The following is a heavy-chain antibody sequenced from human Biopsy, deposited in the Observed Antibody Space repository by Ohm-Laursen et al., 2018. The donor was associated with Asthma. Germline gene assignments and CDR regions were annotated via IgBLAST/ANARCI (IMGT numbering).Heavy chain of an antibody. CDR3: ARKAGSCISRTCYSLDF. Sequence: ASVKVSCKSLGGTFNTYVIGWVRQAPGQGLEWMGGFNSFFGTTTYPQKFRDRVTITADDSTSTVYMELSSLRSEDTAVYYCARKAGSCISRTCYSLDFWGQGTLVTVSS. D-gene: IGHD2-2*01. V-gene: IGHV1-69*13. CDR2: FNSFFGTT. CDR1: GGTFNTYV. J-gene: IGHJ4*02.